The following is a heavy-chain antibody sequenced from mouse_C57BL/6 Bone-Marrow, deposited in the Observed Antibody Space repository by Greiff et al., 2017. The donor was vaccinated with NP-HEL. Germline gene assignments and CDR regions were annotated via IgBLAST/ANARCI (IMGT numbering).Heavy chain of an antibody. CDR3: ARMELRLHNYFDY. D-gene: IGHD3-2*02. Sequence: QVQLQQPGAELVKPGASVKMSCKASGYTFTSYWITWVKQRPGQGLEWIGDIYPGSGSTKYNEKFKSKATLTVDTSSSTAYMQLSSLTSEDSAVYYCARMELRLHNYFDYWGQGTTLTVSS. CDR2: IYPGSGST. J-gene: IGHJ2*01. V-gene: IGHV1-55*01. CDR1: GYTFTSYW.